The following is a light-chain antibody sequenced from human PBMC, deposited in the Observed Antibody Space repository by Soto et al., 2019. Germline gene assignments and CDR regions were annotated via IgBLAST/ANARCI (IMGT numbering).Light chain of an antibody. J-gene: IGKJ1*01. CDR2: WPS. CDR1: QRLLFSYNNKNY. CDR3: QQYVSTPWT. V-gene: IGKV4-1*01. Sequence: IVRTQSPDSLAVSLGELATKSSQRLLFSYNNKNYLAWFQQKPGQPPKLLLYWPSTRESGVPDRFSGSGSGTDFTRTVSSLQAEDATVYYCQQYVSTPWTFGQGTRVEIK.